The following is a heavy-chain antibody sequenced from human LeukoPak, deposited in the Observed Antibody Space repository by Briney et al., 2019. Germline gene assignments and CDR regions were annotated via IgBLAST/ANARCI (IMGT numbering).Heavy chain of an antibody. V-gene: IGHV1-2*02. J-gene: IGHJ5*02. CDR3: ARDFLDFWRGLVGS. CDR2: TNPNSGGT. CDR1: GYTFTGYY. Sequence: ASVKVSCKASGYTFTGYYMHWVRQAPGQGLEWMGWTNPNSGGTNYAQKFQGRVTMTRDTSISTAYMELSRLRSDDTAVYYCARDFLDFWRGLVGSWGQGTLVTASS. D-gene: IGHD3-3*01.